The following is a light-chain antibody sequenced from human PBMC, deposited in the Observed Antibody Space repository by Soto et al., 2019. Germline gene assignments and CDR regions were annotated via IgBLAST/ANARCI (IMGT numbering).Light chain of an antibody. Sequence: QSALTQPASVSGSPGQSIIISCTGTTIDVGSYSLVSWYQHHPGKAPQLMIYEASKRPSGVSNRFSGSKSGNTASLTISGLQAEDEADYYCYSYGGSYYVFGTGTKVTVL. CDR2: EAS. J-gene: IGLJ1*01. CDR1: TIDVGSYSL. CDR3: YSYGGSYYV. V-gene: IGLV2-23*01.